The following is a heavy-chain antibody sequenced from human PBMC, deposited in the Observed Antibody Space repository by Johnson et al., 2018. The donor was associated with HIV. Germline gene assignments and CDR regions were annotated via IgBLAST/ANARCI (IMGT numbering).Heavy chain of an antibody. J-gene: IGHJ3*02. CDR2: IWYDGRSK. CDR1: GFTFSSYG. D-gene: IGHD2-2*01. Sequence: QVQLVESGGGVVQPGRSLRLSCAASGFTFSSYGMHWVRQAPGKGLEWVSLIWYDGRSKYYADSVKGRFTISRDNSKNALYLQMNSLRAEDTAVYYCARDRGVVVLHGAFDIWGQGTMVTVSS. V-gene: IGHV3-33*01. CDR3: ARDRGVVVLHGAFDI.